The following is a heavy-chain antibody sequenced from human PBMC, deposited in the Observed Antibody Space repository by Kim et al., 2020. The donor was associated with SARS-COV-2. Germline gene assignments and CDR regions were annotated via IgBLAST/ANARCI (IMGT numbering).Heavy chain of an antibody. CDR1: GYTFTSYD. J-gene: IGHJ6*02. V-gene: IGHV1-8*01. CDR2: MNPNSGNT. Sequence: ASVKVSCKASGYTFTSYDINWVRQATGQGLEWMGWMNPNSGNTGYAQKFQGRVTMTRNTSISTAYMELSSLRSEDTAVYYCARGVYGSGSYFWVYYYGMDVSGPRTTLTVSS. D-gene: IGHD3-10*01. CDR3: ARGVYGSGSYFWVYYYGMDV.